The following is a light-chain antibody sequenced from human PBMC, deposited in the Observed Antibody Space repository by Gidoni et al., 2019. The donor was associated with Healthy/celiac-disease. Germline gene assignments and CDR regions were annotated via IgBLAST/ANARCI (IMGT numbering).Light chain of an antibody. CDR3: QQRSNWRGLT. Sequence: EIVLTQSPATLSLSPGERAPLSCRASQSVSSYLAWYQQKPGQAPRLLIYDASNRATGIPARFSGSGSGTDFTLTISSLEPEDFAVYYCQQRSNWRGLTFGGGTKVEIK. J-gene: IGKJ4*01. V-gene: IGKV3-11*01. CDR1: QSVSSY. CDR2: DAS.